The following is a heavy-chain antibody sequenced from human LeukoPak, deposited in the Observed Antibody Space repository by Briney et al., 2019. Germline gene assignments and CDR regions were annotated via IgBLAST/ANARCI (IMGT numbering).Heavy chain of an antibody. D-gene: IGHD3-10*01. Sequence: GESLKISCEVSGYSFTNYWIAWVRQMPGKGLECMGIIYPGDSDTRYSPSFQGQVTISADRSFSTAYLQWSSLRASDTAMYYCARQIGNYYGSGLDHWGQGTLVTVTS. CDR3: ARQIGNYYGSGLDH. V-gene: IGHV5-51*01. CDR2: IYPGDSDT. J-gene: IGHJ4*02. CDR1: GYSFTNYW.